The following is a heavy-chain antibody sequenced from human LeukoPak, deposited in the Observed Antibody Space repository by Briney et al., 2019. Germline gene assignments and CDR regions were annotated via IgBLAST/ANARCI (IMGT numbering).Heavy chain of an antibody. V-gene: IGHV6-1*01. Sequence: SQTLSLTCAISGDSVSSNSAAWNWIRQSPSRGLEWLGRTYYRSKWYNDYAVSVKSRITINPDTSKNQFSLQLNSVTPEDTAVYYCARDQPDPDYGDYVGLDYWGQGTLATVSS. CDR2: TYYRSKWYN. J-gene: IGHJ4*02. CDR1: GDSVSSNSAA. CDR3: ARDQPDPDYGDYVGLDY. D-gene: IGHD4-17*01.